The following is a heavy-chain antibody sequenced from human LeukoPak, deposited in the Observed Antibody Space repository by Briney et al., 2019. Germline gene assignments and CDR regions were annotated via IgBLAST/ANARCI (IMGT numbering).Heavy chain of an antibody. D-gene: IGHD4-17*01. CDR1: GFTFSSYG. J-gene: IGHJ4*02. CDR2: IRYDGSNK. V-gene: IGHV3-30*02. Sequence: PGGSLRLSCAASGFTFSSYGMHWVRQAPGKGLEWVAFIRYDGSNKYYADSVKGRFTISRDNSKNTLYLQMNSLRAKDTAVYYCAKTIIPTVTTNGSGYWGQGTLVTVSS. CDR3: AKTIIPTVTTNGSGY.